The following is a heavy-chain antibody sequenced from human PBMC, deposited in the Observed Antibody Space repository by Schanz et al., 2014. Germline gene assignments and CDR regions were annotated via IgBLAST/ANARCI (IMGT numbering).Heavy chain of an antibody. CDR1: GYTFTTYY. V-gene: IGHV1-46*03. D-gene: IGHD6-13*01. J-gene: IGHJ4*02. CDR2: INPSSGTT. Sequence: QVQLVQSGAEVKKPGASVKVSCQASGYTFTTYYIHWVRQAPGQGLEWMGKINPSSGTTRIAQKFQGRVTMTRDTSTSTVYMELSSLRSEDTAVYYCARDGEAAAGCDYWGQGTLVTVSS. CDR3: ARDGEAAAGCDY.